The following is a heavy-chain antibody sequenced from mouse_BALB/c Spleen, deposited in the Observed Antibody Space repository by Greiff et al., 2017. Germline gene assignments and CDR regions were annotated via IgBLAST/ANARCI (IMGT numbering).Heavy chain of an antibody. J-gene: IGHJ4*01. CDR1: GYTFTDYA. D-gene: IGHD1-2*01. CDR3: ARGSTAYAMDD. Sequence: QVQLQQSGAELVRPGVSVKISCKGSGYTFTDYAMHWVKQSHAKSLEWIGVISTYYGDASYNQKFKGKATMTVDKSSSTAYMELARLTSEDSAIYYCARGSTAYAMDDWGQGTSVTVSS. CDR2: ISTYYGDA. V-gene: IGHV1S137*01.